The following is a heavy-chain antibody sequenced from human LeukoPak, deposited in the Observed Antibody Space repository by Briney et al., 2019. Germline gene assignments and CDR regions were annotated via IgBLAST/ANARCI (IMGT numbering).Heavy chain of an antibody. V-gene: IGHV1-8*03. J-gene: IGHJ4*02. CDR2: MNPNSGNT. Sequence: ASVKVSCKASGYTFTSYDINWVRQATGQGLEWMGWMNPNSGNTGYAQKFQGRVTITRNTSISTAYTELSSLRSEDTAVYYCARETPRRGETRDGYRWGQGTLVTVSS. CDR1: GYTFTSYD. CDR3: ARETPRRGETRDGYR. D-gene: IGHD5-24*01.